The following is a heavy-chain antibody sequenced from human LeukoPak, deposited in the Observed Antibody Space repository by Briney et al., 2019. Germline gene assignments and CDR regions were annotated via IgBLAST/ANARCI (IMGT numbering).Heavy chain of an antibody. D-gene: IGHD3-22*01. J-gene: IGHJ4*02. Sequence: GGSLRLSCAASGFTFSSYSMNWVRQAPGKGLEWVSYISSSGSTIYYADSVKGRFTISRDNAKNSLYLQMNSLRAEDTAVYYCARGGGLYDSSGYYYLWGQGTLVTVSS. V-gene: IGHV3-48*04. CDR3: ARGGGLYDSSGYYYL. CDR2: ISSSGSTI. CDR1: GFTFSSYS.